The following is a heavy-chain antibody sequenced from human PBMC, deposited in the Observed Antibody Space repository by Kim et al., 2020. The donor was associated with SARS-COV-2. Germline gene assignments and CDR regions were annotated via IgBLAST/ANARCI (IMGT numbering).Heavy chain of an antibody. CDR3: ARDRSLFVAAAGTPDY. J-gene: IGHJ4*01. Sequence: GGSLRLSCAASGFTFSSYAMHWVRQAPGKGLEWVAVISYDGSNKYYADSVKGRFTISRDNSKNTLYLQMNSLRAEDTAVYYCARDRSLFVAAAGTPDYW. D-gene: IGHD6-13*01. CDR2: ISYDGSNK. CDR1: GFTFSSYA. V-gene: IGHV3-30*04.